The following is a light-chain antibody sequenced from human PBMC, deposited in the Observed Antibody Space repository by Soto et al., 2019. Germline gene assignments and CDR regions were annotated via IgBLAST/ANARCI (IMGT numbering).Light chain of an antibody. Sequence: QSVLTQPASVSGSPGQSITISCTGTRTDVSGYNFVSWYQQHPGKAPKLIIYEVSNRPSGVSNRFSGSKSDNTASLTISGLQAEDEADYYCCSYVSSKTYVFGTGTKVTVL. CDR3: CSYVSSKTYV. CDR2: EVS. CDR1: RTDVSGYNF. V-gene: IGLV2-14*01. J-gene: IGLJ1*01.